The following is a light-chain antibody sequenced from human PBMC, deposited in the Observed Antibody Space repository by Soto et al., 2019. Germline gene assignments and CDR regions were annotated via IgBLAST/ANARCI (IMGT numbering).Light chain of an antibody. CDR1: QSIGRW. J-gene: IGKJ4*01. V-gene: IGKV1-5*03. Sequence: DIQMTQSPSTLSASIGDGVTITCRASQSIGRWLAWYQQKPGKAPRLLIYKASSLQSGVPSRFSGSGSGTEFTLTISSLQPDDFATYFCLQYNYYPLTFGGGTKVDIK. CDR3: LQYNYYPLT. CDR2: KAS.